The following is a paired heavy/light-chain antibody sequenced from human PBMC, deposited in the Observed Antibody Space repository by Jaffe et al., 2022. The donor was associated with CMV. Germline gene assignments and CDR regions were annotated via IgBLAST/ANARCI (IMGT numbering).Heavy chain of an antibody. CDR3: AIQSWAGIGY. D-gene: IGHD6-13*01. CDR1: GLTFSSQP. V-gene: IGHV3-23*01. J-gene: IGHJ4*02. CDR2: IGESNNYA. Sequence: EVQLLASGGGLVQPGGSLKLSCAASGLTFSSQPVNWVRQAPGKGLEWVSVIGESNNYAFYAESVKGRFTISRDNSKNTLYLQMNNLRVDDTATYYCAIQSWAGIGYWGQGTLVTVSS.
Light chain of an antibody. V-gene: IGKV1-5*03. J-gene: IGKJ1*01. CDR2: VAS. CDR1: QSISSW. CDR3: HQYLAYPWT. Sequence: DIQMTQSPSTLSASVGGRVTITCRASQSISSWLAWYQQKPGKAPRLLIYVASSLESGVPSRFSGSGSGTEFTLTISSLQPDDFATYYCHQYLAYPWTFGQGTKVEIK.